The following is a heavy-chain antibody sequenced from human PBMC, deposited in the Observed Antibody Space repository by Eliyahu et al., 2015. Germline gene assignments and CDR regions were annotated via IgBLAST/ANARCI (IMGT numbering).Heavy chain of an antibody. D-gene: IGHD4-11*01. J-gene: IGHJ5*02. CDR2: IYHSGST. Sequence: QVQLQESGPGLVKPSGTLSLTCAVSXXXXSSSNWWSXVRXPPGKGLEWXGEIYHSGSTNYNPSLKSRVTISVDKSKNQFSLKLSSVTAADTAVYYCARDLQSYGFDPWGQGTLVTVSS. CDR1: XXXXSSSNW. CDR3: ARDLQSYGFDP. V-gene: IGHV4-4*02.